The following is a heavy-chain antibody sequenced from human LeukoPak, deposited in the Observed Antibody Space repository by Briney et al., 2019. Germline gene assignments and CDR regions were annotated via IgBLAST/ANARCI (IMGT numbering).Heavy chain of an antibody. Sequence: KSSETLSLTCAVYGGSSSGYYWSWIRQPPGKGLEWIGEINHSGSTNYNPSLKSRVTISVDTSKNQFSLKLSSVTAADTAVYYCARRVGWAILTGSGFDYWGQGTLVTVSS. D-gene: IGHD3-9*01. CDR3: ARRVGWAILTGSGFDY. CDR2: INHSGST. V-gene: IGHV4-34*01. J-gene: IGHJ4*02. CDR1: GGSSSGYY.